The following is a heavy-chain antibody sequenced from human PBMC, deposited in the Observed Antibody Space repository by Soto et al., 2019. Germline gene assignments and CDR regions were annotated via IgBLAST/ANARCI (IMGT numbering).Heavy chain of an antibody. CDR3: ARDYCSSTSCYLPRYFDY. D-gene: IGHD2-2*01. Sequence: GGSLRLSCAASGFTFSSYGMHWVRQAPGKGLEWVAVIWYDGSNKYYADSVKGRFTISRDNSKNTLYLQMNSLRAEDTAVYYCARDYCSSTSCYLPRYFDYWGQGTLVTVSS. V-gene: IGHV3-33*01. CDR1: GFTFSSYG. CDR2: IWYDGSNK. J-gene: IGHJ4*02.